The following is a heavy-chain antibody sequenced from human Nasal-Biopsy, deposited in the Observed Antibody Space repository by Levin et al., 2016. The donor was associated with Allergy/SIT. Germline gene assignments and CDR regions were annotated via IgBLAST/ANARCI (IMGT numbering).Heavy chain of an antibody. D-gene: IGHD6-13*01. CDR1: GYTFTSHG. J-gene: IGHJ6*02. CDR2: IHPSGGNT. CDR3: ARPHLEAAEVGNFFYGMDV. Sequence: ASVKVSCKASGYTFTSHGISWVRQAPGQGLEWMGWIHPSGGNTDYAQKFQGRVTMTTDTSTSTVYMEVSSLRSEDTAVYYCARPHLEAAEVGNFFYGMDVWGQGTTVTVS. V-gene: IGHV1-18*01.